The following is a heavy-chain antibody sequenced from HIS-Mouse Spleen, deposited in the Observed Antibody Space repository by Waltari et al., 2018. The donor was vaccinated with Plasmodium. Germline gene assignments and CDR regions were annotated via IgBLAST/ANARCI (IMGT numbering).Heavy chain of an antibody. D-gene: IGHD2-15*01. Sequence: QVQLLESGGGVFQPGRSLRLSCAASGFPFHSYAMHWVRQAPGKGLEWVAVISYDGSNKYYADSVKGRFTISRDNSKNTLYLQMNSLRAEDTAVYYCARDRRLAFDYWGQGTLVTVSS. CDR1: GFPFHSYA. J-gene: IGHJ4*02. CDR3: ARDRRLAFDY. CDR2: ISYDGSNK. V-gene: IGHV3-30-3*01.